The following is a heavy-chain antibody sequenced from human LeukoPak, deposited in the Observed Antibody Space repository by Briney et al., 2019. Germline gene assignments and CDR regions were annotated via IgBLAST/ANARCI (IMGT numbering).Heavy chain of an antibody. J-gene: IGHJ5*02. D-gene: IGHD6-19*01. CDR2: IIPIFGTA. V-gene: IGHV1-69*13. Sequence: GASVKVSCKASGGTFSSYAISWVRQAPGQGLEWMGGIIPIFGTANYAQKFQGRVTITADESTSTAYMELSSLRSEDTAVYYCARVVAVAGIAERFDPWGQGTLVTVSS. CDR1: GGTFSSYA. CDR3: ARVVAVAGIAERFDP.